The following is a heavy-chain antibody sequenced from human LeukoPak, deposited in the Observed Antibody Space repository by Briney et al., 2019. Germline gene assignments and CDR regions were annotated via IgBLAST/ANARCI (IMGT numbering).Heavy chain of an antibody. CDR1: GGSISSSSYY. J-gene: IGHJ6*03. D-gene: IGHD5-24*01. Sequence: PSETLSLTCTVSGGSISSSSYYWGWIRQPPGKGLEWIGYIYYSGSTNYNPSLKSRVTISVDTSKNQFSLKLSSVTAADTAVYYCARGHRGATIKSGDYYYYYYMDVWGKGTTVTVSS. CDR3: ARGHRGATIKSGDYYYYYYMDV. V-gene: IGHV4-61*05. CDR2: IYYSGST.